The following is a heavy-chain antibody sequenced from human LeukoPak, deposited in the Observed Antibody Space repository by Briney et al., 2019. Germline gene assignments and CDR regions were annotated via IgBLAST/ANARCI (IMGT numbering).Heavy chain of an antibody. CDR2: INSDGSDI. J-gene: IGHJ4*02. CDR1: GFTFSRYW. V-gene: IGHV3-74*01. D-gene: IGHD1-26*01. Sequence: AGGSLRLSCAASGFTFSRYWMRWVRQAPGKGLVWVSRINSDGSDISYADSVKGRFTISRDNAKNTVYLQMNSLRAEDTAVYYCARGSLGDGSLLIDYWGQGTLVTVSS. CDR3: ARGSLGDGSLLIDY.